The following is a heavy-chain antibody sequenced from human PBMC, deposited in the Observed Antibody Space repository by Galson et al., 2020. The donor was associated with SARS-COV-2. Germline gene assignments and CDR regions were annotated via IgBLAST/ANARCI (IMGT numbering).Heavy chain of an antibody. V-gene: IGHV3-43*01. CDR2: ISWDGDTT. J-gene: IGHJ6*04. Sequence: GGSLRLSCVVSGFTFDDYSMHWVRQAPGKGLEWVSFISWDGDTTYYAASVRGRFTISRDSSKNSLYLQMNSLRTEDTALYYCTKDIHAGTNDIGMDVWGTGTTGTVSS. D-gene: IGHD1-7*01. CDR1: GFTFDDYS. CDR3: TKDIHAGTNDIGMDV.